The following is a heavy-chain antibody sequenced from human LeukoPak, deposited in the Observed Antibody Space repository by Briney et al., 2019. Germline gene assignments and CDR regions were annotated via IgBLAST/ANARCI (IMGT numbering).Heavy chain of an antibody. J-gene: IGHJ3*02. CDR3: ASDGVGGGLRDAFDI. CDR2: VSESGGST. CDR1: GFTFSTYA. D-gene: IGHD2-15*01. V-gene: IGHV3-23*01. Sequence: GGSLRLSCVASGFTFSTYAMGWVRQVPGKGLEWVSSVSESGGSTYYADSVKGRFTISRDNAKNSLYLQMNSLRAEDTAVYYCASDGVGGGLRDAFDIWGQGTMVTVSS.